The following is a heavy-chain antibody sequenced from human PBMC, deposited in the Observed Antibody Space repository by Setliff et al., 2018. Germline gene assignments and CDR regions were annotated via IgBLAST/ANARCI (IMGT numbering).Heavy chain of an antibody. CDR1: GYTLTSYG. CDR2: ISNRNGET. J-gene: IGHJ3*01. V-gene: IGHV1-18*01. D-gene: IGHD2-15*01. CDR3: AISTLSICSGGSCPNVFDV. Sequence: ASVKVSCKASGYTLTSYGVTWVRQAPGQGLEWMGWISNRNGETNYAQMFQGRVTMTTDTSTNTAYMDLGSLRSDDTAIYYCAISTLSICSGGSCPNVFDVWGPGTMVTVSS.